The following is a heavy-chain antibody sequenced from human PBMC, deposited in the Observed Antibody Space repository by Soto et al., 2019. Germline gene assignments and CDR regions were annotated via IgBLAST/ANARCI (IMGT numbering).Heavy chain of an antibody. CDR2: IIPIFGTA. CDR3: ARDRTTGTAAFDI. Sequence: SVKVSCKASGGTFSSYAISWVRQAPGQGLEWMGGIIPIFGTANYAQKFQGRVTITADESTSTAYMELSSLRSEDTAVYYCARDRTTGTAAFDIWGQGTMVTVSS. D-gene: IGHD1-1*01. V-gene: IGHV1-69*13. J-gene: IGHJ3*02. CDR1: GGTFSSYA.